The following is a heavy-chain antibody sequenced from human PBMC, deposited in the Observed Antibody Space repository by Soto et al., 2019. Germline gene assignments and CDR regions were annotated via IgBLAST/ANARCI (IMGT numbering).Heavy chain of an antibody. CDR2: INAGNGNT. J-gene: IGHJ3*02. Sequence: ASVKVSCKASGYTFTRYAMHCGRQAPGQMLEWMGWINAGNGNTKYSQKFQGRVTITRDTSASTAYMELSSLRSEDTAVYYCARVNRYYYDSLVPDSFDAFDIWGQGTMVTV. D-gene: IGHD3-22*01. V-gene: IGHV1-3*01. CDR3: ARVNRYYYDSLVPDSFDAFDI. CDR1: GYTFTRYA.